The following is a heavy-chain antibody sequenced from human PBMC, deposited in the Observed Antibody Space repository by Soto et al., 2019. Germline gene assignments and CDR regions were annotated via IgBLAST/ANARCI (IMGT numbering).Heavy chain of an antibody. D-gene: IGHD3-16*02. J-gene: IGHJ4*02. CDR3: ARSKRTFGGVIVDFDY. CDR1: GGSISSYY. V-gene: IGHV4-59*08. CDR2: IYYSGST. Sequence: QVQLQESGPGLVKPSETLSLTCTVSGGSISSYYWSWIRQPPGKGLEWIGYIYYSGSTNYNPSLKRRVTISVDTSKNQFSLKLSSVTAADTAVYYCARSKRTFGGVIVDFDYWGQGTLVTVSS.